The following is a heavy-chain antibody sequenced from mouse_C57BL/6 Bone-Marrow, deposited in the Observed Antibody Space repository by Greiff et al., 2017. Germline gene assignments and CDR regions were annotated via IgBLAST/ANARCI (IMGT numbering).Heavy chain of an antibody. CDR1: GFTFSDYY. V-gene: IGHV5-12*01. D-gene: IGHD2-10*01. CDR2: ISNGGGST. J-gene: IGHJ4*01. CDR3: ASPYYGNYDAMDY. Sequence: EVKLVESGGGLVQPGGSLKLSCAASGFTFSDYYMYWVRQTPEKRLEWVAYISNGGGSTYYPDTVKGRFTISRDNAKNTLYLQMSRLKSEDTAMYYCASPYYGNYDAMDYWGQGTSVTVSS.